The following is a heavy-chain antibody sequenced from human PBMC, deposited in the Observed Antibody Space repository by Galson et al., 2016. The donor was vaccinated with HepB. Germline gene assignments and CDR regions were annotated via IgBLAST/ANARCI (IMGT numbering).Heavy chain of an antibody. V-gene: IGHV3-30*03. CDR3: ARDRQPFLGSSFGMDA. CDR2: ISYDGSHQ. D-gene: IGHD2-2*01. J-gene: IGHJ6*04. Sequence: SLRLSCAASGFTFSSYGMHWVRQAPGKGLEWVAAISYDGSHQYYADSVKGRFTISRDSPKNTLFLQMNSLRAEDTAVYYCARDRQPFLGSSFGMDAWGKGTTVTVSS. CDR1: GFTFSSYG.